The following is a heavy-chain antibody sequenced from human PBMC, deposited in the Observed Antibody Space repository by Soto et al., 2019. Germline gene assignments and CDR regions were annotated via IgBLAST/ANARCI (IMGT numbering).Heavy chain of an antibody. V-gene: IGHV3-48*03. J-gene: IGHJ6*02. Sequence: GGSLRLSCAASGFTFSSYEMNWVRQAPGKGLEWVSYISSSGSTIYYADSVKGRFTISRDNAKNSLYLQMNSLRAEDTAVYYCARAVATDDPDYGMDVWGQGTTVTVSS. CDR2: ISSSGSTI. CDR1: GFTFSSYE. CDR3: ARAVATDDPDYGMDV. D-gene: IGHD5-12*01.